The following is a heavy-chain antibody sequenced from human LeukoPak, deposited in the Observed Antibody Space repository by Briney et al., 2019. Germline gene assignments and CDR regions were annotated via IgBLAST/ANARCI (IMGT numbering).Heavy chain of an antibody. CDR2: ILYDGSNQ. D-gene: IGHD5-12*01. V-gene: IGHV3-33*06. J-gene: IGHJ4*02. CDR3: AKDRGRPRVATTLYYFDY. CDR1: GFTFSGYG. Sequence: GRSLRLSCAASGFTFSGYGMHWVRQAPGKGLEWVAVILYDGSNQYYADSVKGRFTISRDNSKNTLYLQMNSLRAEDTAVYYCAKDRGRPRVATTLYYFDYWGQGTLVTASS.